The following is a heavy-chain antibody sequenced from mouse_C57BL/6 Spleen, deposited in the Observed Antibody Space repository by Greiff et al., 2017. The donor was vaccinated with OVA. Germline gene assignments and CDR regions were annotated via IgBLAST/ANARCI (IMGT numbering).Heavy chain of an antibody. CDR1: GYTFTSYW. J-gene: IGHJ2*01. CDR3: ARSRDSSGTGYYFDY. CDR2: IDPSDSYT. D-gene: IGHD3-2*02. V-gene: IGHV1-50*01. Sequence: QVQLQQPGAELVKPGASVKLSCKASGYTFTSYWMQWVNQRPGQGLEWIGEIDPSDSYTNYNQKFKGKATLTVDTSSSTAYMQLSSLTSEDSAVYYCARSRDSSGTGYYFDYWGQGTTLTVSS.